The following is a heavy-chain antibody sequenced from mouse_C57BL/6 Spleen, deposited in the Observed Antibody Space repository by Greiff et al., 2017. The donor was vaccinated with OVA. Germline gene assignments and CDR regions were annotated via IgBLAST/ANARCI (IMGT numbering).Heavy chain of an antibody. Sequence: QVQLQQSGPELVKPGASVKISCKASGYAFSSSWMNWVKQRPGKGLEWIGRIYPGDGDTNYNGKFKGKATLTADKSSSTAYMQLSSLTSEDSAVYFCACPDGYYDYFDYWGQGTTLTVSS. CDR3: ACPDGYYDYFDY. V-gene: IGHV1-82*01. CDR2: IYPGDGDT. D-gene: IGHD2-3*01. CDR1: GYAFSSSW. J-gene: IGHJ2*01.